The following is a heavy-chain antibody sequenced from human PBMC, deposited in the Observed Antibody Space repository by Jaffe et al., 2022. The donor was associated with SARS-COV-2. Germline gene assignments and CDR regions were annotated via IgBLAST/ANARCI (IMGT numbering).Heavy chain of an antibody. CDR3: TRSTMQWLLLIEH. CDR1: GFTFDDYA. D-gene: IGHD3-22*01. CDR2: ISRNSGSI. J-gene: IGHJ1*01. V-gene: IGHV3-9*01. Sequence: EVQLVESGGGLVQPGRSLRLSCAASGFTFDDYAMHWVRQVPGKGLEWVSSISRNSGSIGYADSVKGRFTISRDIAKNSLYLQMNSLRAEDTALYYCTRSTMQWLLLIEHWGQGTLVTVSS.